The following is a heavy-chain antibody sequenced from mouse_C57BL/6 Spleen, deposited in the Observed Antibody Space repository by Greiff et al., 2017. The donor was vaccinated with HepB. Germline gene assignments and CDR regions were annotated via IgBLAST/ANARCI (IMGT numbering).Heavy chain of an antibody. CDR3: ASYYYGSSYRYWYFDV. CDR2: IYPGDGDT. J-gene: IGHJ1*03. D-gene: IGHD1-1*01. V-gene: IGHV1-82*01. CDR1: GYAFSSSW. Sequence: VQLQQSGPELVKPGASVKISCKASGYAFSSSWMNWVKQRPGKGLEWIGRIYPGDGDTNYNGKFKGKATLTADKSSSTAYMQLSSLTSEDSAVYFCASYYYGSSYRYWYFDVWGTGTTVTVSS.